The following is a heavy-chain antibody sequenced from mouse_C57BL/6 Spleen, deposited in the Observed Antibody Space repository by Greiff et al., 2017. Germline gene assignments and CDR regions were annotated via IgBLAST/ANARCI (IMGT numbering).Heavy chain of an antibody. V-gene: IGHV2-2*01. J-gene: IGHJ1*03. CDR1: GFSLTSYG. Sequence: VQLQQSGPGLVQPAQCLSITCTASGFSLTSYGVHWVRQSPGKGLEWLGVIWSGGSTDYNAAFISRLSISKDNSKSQVFLKMNSLQADDTARYYCARGEGWYFDGWGTGTTVTVSS. CDR3: ARGEGWYFDG. CDR2: IWSGGST.